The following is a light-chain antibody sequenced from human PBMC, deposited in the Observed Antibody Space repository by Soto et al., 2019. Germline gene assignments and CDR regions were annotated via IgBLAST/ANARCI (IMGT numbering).Light chain of an antibody. CDR3: QQYYDWPRT. V-gene: IGKV3-15*01. CDR1: PSASTT. Sequence: EIVMTQSPATLSVSPGERATLSCRASPSASTTVAWYQQKPGQAPRLLIYGASTRATGIPARFSGSGSGTEFTLTISSLQSEDFAVYYCQQYYDWPRTFGQGTKVEIK. J-gene: IGKJ1*01. CDR2: GAS.